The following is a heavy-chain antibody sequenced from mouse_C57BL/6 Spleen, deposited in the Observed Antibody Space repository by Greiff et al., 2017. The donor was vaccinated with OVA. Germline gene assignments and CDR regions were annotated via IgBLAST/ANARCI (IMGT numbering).Heavy chain of an antibody. Sequence: VQLQQPGAELVRPGSSVKLSCKASGYTFTSYWMHWVKQRPIQGLEWIGNIDPSDSETHYNQKFKDKATLTVDKSSSTAYMQLSSLTSEDSAVYYCAIYGNYPAWFAYWGQGTLVTVSA. V-gene: IGHV1-52*01. CDR3: AIYGNYPAWFAY. CDR1: GYTFTSYW. J-gene: IGHJ3*01. D-gene: IGHD2-1*01. CDR2: IDPSDSET.